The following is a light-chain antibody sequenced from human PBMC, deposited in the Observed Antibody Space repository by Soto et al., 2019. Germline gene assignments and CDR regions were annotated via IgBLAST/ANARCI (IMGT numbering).Light chain of an antibody. V-gene: IGKV3-15*01. CDR3: HQEHYWPPVT. CDR2: GAS. Sequence: EVVMTQSPATLSVSPGESATLSCRASQSVSRNLAWYQQKPGQAPRLLISGASTRATGTPARCSGSGSGTEFTLTISSLQSEDSAVYYCHQEHYWPPVTFGPGTRVEIK. CDR1: QSVSRN. J-gene: IGKJ3*01.